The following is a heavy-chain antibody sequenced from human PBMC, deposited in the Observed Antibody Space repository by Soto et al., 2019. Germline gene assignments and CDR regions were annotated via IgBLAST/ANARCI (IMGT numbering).Heavy chain of an antibody. CDR2: IYDSGST. V-gene: IGHV4-59*08. D-gene: IGHD2-2*01. CDR3: ARFYALVPAAYFDY. CDR1: GGSIISYY. J-gene: IGHJ4*02. Sequence: SETLSLTCTVSGGSIISYYWSWIRQPPGKGLEWIGYIYDSGSTSYNPSLKSRVTISVDTSKNQFSLKLSSVTAADTAVYYCARFYALVPAAYFDYWGQGTLVTSPQ.